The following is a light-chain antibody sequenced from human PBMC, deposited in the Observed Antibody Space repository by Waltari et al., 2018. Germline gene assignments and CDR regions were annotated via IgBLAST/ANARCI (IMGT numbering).Light chain of an antibody. V-gene: IGLV2-14*03. Sequence: QSALTQPASVSGSPGQSITISSTGIGSAIDDSDFVSWYQHQPGKAPRVIIYDVTNRPSGISHRFSASKSANTASLTISGLQPEDEGDYYCTSQALDGVVLFGGGTQVTV. CDR1: GSAIDDSDF. CDR2: DVT. CDR3: TSQALDGVVL. J-gene: IGLJ3*02.